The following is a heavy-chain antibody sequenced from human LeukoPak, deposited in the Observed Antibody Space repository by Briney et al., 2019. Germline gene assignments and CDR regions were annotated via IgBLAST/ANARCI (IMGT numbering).Heavy chain of an antibody. CDR2: MNPNSGNT. D-gene: IGHD6-13*01. CDR3: ARGLYSSSWYLLDWFDP. J-gene: IGHJ5*02. Sequence: GASVKVSCKASGYTFTSYDINWVRQATGQGLEWMGWMNPNSGNTGYAQKFQGRVTITRNTSISTAYMELSSLRSEDTAVYYCARGLYSSSWYLLDWFDPWGQRTLVTVSP. V-gene: IGHV1-8*03. CDR1: GYTFTSYD.